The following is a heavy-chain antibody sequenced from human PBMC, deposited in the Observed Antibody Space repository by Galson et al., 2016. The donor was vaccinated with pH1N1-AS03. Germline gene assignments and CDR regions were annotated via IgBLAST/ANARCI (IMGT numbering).Heavy chain of an antibody. CDR2: ISADGSEK. Sequence: SLRLSCAISGFTFSGYCMSWVRQAPGQGLEWVATISADGSEKYYADSVKGRFTITTDTAQTSLYLQMNSLSAADTAFYFCADVGATILWGQGTLVTVSS. CDR1: GFTFSGYC. CDR3: ADVGATIL. J-gene: IGHJ1*01. V-gene: IGHV3-7*01. D-gene: IGHD1-26*01.